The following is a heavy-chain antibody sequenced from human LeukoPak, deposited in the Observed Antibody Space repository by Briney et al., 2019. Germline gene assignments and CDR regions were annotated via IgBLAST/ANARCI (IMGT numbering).Heavy chain of an antibody. CDR2: MNPNSGNT. CDR1: GYTFTSYD. D-gene: IGHD6-13*01. V-gene: IGHV1-8*01. Sequence: ASVKVSCKASGYTFTSYDINWVRQATGQGLEWMGWMNPNSGNTGYAQKFQGRVTMTRNTSISTAYMELSSLRSEDTAVYYCARFGDIAAAGTSNYYYYGMDVWGQGTTVTVSS. J-gene: IGHJ6*02. CDR3: ARFGDIAAAGTSNYYYYGMDV.